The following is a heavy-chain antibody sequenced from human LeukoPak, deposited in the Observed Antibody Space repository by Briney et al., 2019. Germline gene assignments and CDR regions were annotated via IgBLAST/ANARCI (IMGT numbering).Heavy chain of an antibody. J-gene: IGHJ4*02. CDR3: ARLSQQPDSRMIDY. V-gene: IGHV4-39*01. CDR1: GGSISSSSYY. CDR2: IYYSGST. Sequence: PSETLSLTCTVSGGSISSSSYYWGWIRQPPGKGLEWIGSIYYSGSTYYNPSLKSRVTISVDTSKSQFSLKLSSVTAADTAVYYCARLSQQPDSRMIDYWGQGTLVTVSS. D-gene: IGHD6-13*01.